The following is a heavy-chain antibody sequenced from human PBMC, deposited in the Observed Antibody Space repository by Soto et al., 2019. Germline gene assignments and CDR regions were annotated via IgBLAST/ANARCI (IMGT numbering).Heavy chain of an antibody. CDR3: ARGIATGQLDP. V-gene: IGHV1-3*01. D-gene: IGHD2-15*01. J-gene: IGHJ5*02. CDR2: INPDNGST. CDR1: GYCFTRYT. Sequence: GASGKVSCKGSGYCFTRYTMNWVRQAPGQRLEWMGWINPDNGSTKSSQKFQDRVIITRDTSASTAYMDLSSLRSEDTAVYYCARGIATGQLDPWGQGTLVTVSS.